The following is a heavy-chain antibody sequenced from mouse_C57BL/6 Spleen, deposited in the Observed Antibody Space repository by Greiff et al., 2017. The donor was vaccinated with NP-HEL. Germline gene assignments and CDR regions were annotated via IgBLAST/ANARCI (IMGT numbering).Heavy chain of an antibody. Sequence: EVKLVESGGGLVKPGGSLKLSCAASGFTFSSYAMSWVRQTPEKRLEWVATISDGGSYTYYPDNVKGRFTISRDNAKNNLYLQMSHLKSEDTAMYYCAREGAGYGSWFAYWGQGTLVTVSA. CDR2: ISDGGSYT. CDR3: AREGAGYGSWFAY. V-gene: IGHV5-4*01. CDR1: GFTFSSYA. D-gene: IGHD3-2*02. J-gene: IGHJ3*01.